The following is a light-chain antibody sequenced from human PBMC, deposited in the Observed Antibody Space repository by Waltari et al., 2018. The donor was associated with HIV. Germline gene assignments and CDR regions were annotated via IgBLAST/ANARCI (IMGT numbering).Light chain of an antibody. Sequence: QSVLTQPPSASGTPGQRVAISCSGSSSNIGSNYVYWYQQLPGTAPKVLIYRSNQRPSGVPDRCSGSKSGTSASLAISALRSEDEAEYDCATWDDSLSGPVFGGGTKLTVL. CDR2: RSN. V-gene: IGLV1-47*01. CDR3: ATWDDSLSGPV. CDR1: SSNIGSNY. J-gene: IGLJ3*02.